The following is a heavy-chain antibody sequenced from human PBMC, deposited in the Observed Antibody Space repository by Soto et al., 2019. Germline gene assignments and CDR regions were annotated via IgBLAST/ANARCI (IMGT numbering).Heavy chain of an antibody. CDR2: IIPIFGTA. Sequence: QVQLVQSGAEVKKPGSSVKVSCKASGGTFSSYAISWVRQAPGQGLEWMGGIIPIFGTANYAQKFQGRVTITADKTTSTAYMELSSLRSEDRAVYYCAIIPPPMTTVTRNLDYWGQGTLVTVSS. V-gene: IGHV1-69*06. D-gene: IGHD4-17*01. J-gene: IGHJ4*02. CDR3: AIIPPPMTTVTRNLDY. CDR1: GGTFSSYA.